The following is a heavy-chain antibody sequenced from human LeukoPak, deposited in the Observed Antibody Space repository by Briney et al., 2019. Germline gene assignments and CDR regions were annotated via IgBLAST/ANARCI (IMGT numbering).Heavy chain of an antibody. Sequence: GSLRLSCAASGFTFSSYAMSWVRQPPGKGLEWIGYIFYSGSTKYNPSLKSRVTISVDTSKNQFSLKLSSVTAADTAVYYCARGRPGSYYDYWGQGTLVTVSS. J-gene: IGHJ4*02. CDR3: ARGRPGSYYDY. CDR2: IFYSGST. CDR1: GFTFSSYA. D-gene: IGHD1-26*01. V-gene: IGHV4-59*12.